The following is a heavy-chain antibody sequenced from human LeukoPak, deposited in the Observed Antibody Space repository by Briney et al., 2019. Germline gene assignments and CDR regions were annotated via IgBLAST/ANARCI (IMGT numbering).Heavy chain of an antibody. CDR1: GFTFSSYA. Sequence: AGGSLRLSCAASGFTFSSYAMSWVRQAPGEGLGWGSAISGSGGSTYYADSVKVRFTISRDNSKNTLYLQLNSLRAEDTAVYYCAKDGSGRGGSEVDYWGQGTLVTVSS. V-gene: IGHV3-23*01. D-gene: IGHD3-10*01. J-gene: IGHJ4*02. CDR2: ISGSGGST. CDR3: AKDGSGRGGSEVDY.